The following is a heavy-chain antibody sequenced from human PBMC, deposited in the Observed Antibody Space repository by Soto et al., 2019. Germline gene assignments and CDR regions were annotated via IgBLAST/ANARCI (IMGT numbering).Heavy chain of an antibody. J-gene: IGHJ4*02. D-gene: IGHD5-18*01. CDR2: IDSSSSNK. CDR1: GFTFDSYS. Sequence: EVQLVESGGGLLQPGGSRRLSCAASGFTFDSYSRNWFRQAPGKGREWVSYIDSSSSNKHYADSVKGRFTISRDNAKNALYLQMSSLRDEDTAVYYCARDDDSAMALNFDYWGQGTLVTVSS. V-gene: IGHV3-48*02. CDR3: ARDDDSAMALNFDY.